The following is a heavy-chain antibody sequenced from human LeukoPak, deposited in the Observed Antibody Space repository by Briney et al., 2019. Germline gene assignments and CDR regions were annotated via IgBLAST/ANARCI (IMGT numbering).Heavy chain of an antibody. CDR2: ISSSDSST. CDR1: GFTFRSCE. D-gene: IGHD3-22*01. Sequence: GGSLRLSCAASGFTFRSCEMNWVRQAPGKGLEWVSYISSSDSSTHYADSVKGRFTISRDNAKNSLYLQMNSLRVEDMGVYNCARETRGHYYDSSGPDHWGQGTLVTVSS. CDR3: ARETRGHYYDSSGPDH. V-gene: IGHV3-48*03. J-gene: IGHJ5*02.